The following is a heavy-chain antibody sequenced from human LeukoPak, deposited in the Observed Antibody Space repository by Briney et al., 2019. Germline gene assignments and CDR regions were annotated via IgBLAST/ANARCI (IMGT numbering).Heavy chain of an antibody. CDR2: IVSSGSVK. Sequence: GGSLRLSCTVSEFTFSDYYMSWLRQAPGKGLEGVSYIVSSGSVKYYADSVKGRFTISRDNAKNSLYLQMNSLRAEDTAVYYCARDGSGSYSASFDYWGQGTLVTVSS. D-gene: IGHD3-10*01. V-gene: IGHV3-11*04. CDR1: EFTFSDYY. CDR3: ARDGSGSYSASFDY. J-gene: IGHJ4*02.